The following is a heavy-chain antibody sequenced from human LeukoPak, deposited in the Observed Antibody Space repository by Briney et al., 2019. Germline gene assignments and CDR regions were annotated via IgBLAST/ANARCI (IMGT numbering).Heavy chain of an antibody. CDR3: ARGTPLYSSDWYVNWFDP. J-gene: IGHJ5*02. CDR1: GGSGISGSYS. V-gene: IGHV4-61*01. CDR2: IYHSGTT. Sequence: SETLSLTCTVSGGSGISGSYSWSWIRQPPGKGLEWIGYIYHSGTTKYNPSLKSRVTISIDTSKNQFSLKVRSVTAADTAVYFCARGTPLYSSDWYVNWFDPWGQGTLVTVSS. D-gene: IGHD6-19*01.